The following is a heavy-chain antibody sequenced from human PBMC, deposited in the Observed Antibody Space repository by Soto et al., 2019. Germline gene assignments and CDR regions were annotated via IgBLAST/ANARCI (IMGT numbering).Heavy chain of an antibody. Sequence: GGSLRLSCAASGFTVSSNYMSWVRQAPGKGLEWVSAIYSDGTTKYADSVKGRFTISRDNSKNTVYVQMNSLRAEDTAVYYCARVKGRDGYNPYYFDHWGQGSLVTV. CDR1: GFTVSSNY. CDR2: IYSDGTT. V-gene: IGHV3-53*01. CDR3: ARVKGRDGYNPYYFDH. J-gene: IGHJ4*02. D-gene: IGHD5-12*01.